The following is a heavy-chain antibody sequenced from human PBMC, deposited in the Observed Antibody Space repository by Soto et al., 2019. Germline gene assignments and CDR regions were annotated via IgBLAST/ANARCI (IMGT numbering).Heavy chain of an antibody. CDR3: VRLNGYCVSTKCRGYYGMDV. D-gene: IGHD2-2*03. CDR2: IYSHDDT. J-gene: IGHJ6*02. V-gene: IGHV4-39*01. Sequence: KPSETLYLTCTVSGGSVSSNDYSWGWVRQSPGKGLEWIGAIYSHDDTHYNPSLLSRVTISVDTSKNEFSLRLNSVTAADTAVYYCVRLNGYCVSTKCRGYYGMDVWGQGTTVTVS. CDR1: GGSVSSNDYS.